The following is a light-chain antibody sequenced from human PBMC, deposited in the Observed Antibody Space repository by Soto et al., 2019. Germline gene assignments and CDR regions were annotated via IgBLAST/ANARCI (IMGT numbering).Light chain of an antibody. CDR3: FSYAGTTTWV. V-gene: IGLV2-23*02. CDR2: EVT. Sequence: QSALTQPASVSGSPGQSITISCTGTSSDVGSHNFVSWYQQRPGKAPKLMIFEVTKRPSGVSSRFSASKSGNTASLTISGVQGEDEADYFCFSYAGTTTWVFGGGTKLTVL. J-gene: IGLJ2*01. CDR1: SSDVGSHNF.